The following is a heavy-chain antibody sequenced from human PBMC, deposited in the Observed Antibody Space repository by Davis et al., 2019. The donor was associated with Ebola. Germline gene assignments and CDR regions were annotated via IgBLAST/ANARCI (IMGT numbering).Heavy chain of an antibody. J-gene: IGHJ6*02. V-gene: IGHV4-59*12. CDR3: VRTYYDFWSGCMDV. Sequence: MPSETLSLTCTVSGGSISSYYWSWIRQPPGKGLEWIGYIYYSGSTNYNPSLKSRVAISVDTSKNQFSLKLSSVTAADTAVYYCVRTYYDFWSGCMDVWGQGTTVTVSS. CDR1: GGSISSYY. CDR2: IYYSGST. D-gene: IGHD3-3*01.